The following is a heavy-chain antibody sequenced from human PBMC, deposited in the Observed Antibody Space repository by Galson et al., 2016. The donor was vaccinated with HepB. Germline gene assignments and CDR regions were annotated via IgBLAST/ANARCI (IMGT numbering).Heavy chain of an antibody. CDR3: ARGVYGDHGWFDY. D-gene: IGHD4-17*01. CDR1: GFTVSSNY. CDR2: IYSGGTT. V-gene: IGHV3-66*02. J-gene: IGHJ4*02. Sequence: SLRLSCAASGFTVSSNYMTWVRQAPGKGLESVSVIYSGGTTYYADSSKGRFTISRDNSKNELFLQMNTLRAEDTAVYYCARGVYGDHGWFDYWGPGTLVTVSS.